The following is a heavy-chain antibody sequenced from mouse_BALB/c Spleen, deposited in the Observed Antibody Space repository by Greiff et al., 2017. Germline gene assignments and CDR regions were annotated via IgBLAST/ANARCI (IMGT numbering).Heavy chain of an antibody. Sequence: DLVNPGASVKLSCKASGYTFTSYWINWIKQRPGQGLEWIGRIAPGSGSTYYNEMFKGKATLTVDTSSSTAYIQLSSLSSEDSAVYFCARHGGGFYAMDYWGQGTSVTVSS. CDR3: ARHGGGFYAMDY. CDR1: GYTFTSYW. J-gene: IGHJ4*01. V-gene: IGHV1S41*01. D-gene: IGHD1-1*02. CDR2: IAPGSGST.